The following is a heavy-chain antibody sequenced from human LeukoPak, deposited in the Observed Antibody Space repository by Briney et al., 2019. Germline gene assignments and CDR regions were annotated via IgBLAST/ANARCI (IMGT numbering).Heavy chain of an antibody. V-gene: IGHV3-23*01. CDR2: ISGSGGGT. CDR3: AKRGVVIRVILVGFHKEAYYFDA. D-gene: IGHD3-22*01. Sequence: GGSLRLSCAVSGITLSNYGMSWVRQAPGKGLEWVAGISGSGGGTVYAGSVKGRFTISRDNRKNTLYLQMNSLRADDTAVYFCAKRGVVIRVILVGFHKEAYYFDAWGQGALVTVSP. CDR1: GITLSNYG. J-gene: IGHJ4*02.